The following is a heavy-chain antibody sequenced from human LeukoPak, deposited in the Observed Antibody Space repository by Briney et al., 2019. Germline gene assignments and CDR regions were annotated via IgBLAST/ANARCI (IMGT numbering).Heavy chain of an antibody. CDR3: ARDRGRYSSSSWFDP. Sequence: ASVKVSCKASGYTFTSYGISWVRQAPGQGLEWMGWISAYNGNTNYAQKLQGRVTMTTDTSTSTAYMELRSLRSDDTAVYCCARDRGRYSSSSWFDPWGQGTLVTVSS. V-gene: IGHV1-18*01. CDR2: ISAYNGNT. J-gene: IGHJ5*02. CDR1: GYTFTSYG. D-gene: IGHD6-6*01.